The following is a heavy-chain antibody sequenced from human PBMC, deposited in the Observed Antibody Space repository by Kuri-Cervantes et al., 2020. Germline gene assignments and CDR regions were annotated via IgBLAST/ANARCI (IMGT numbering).Heavy chain of an antibody. D-gene: IGHD3-3*01. V-gene: IGHV3-30-3*01. CDR2: ISYDGSNK. Sequence: GGPLRLSFEASGFTFSSYAMNWVRQAPGKGLEWVAVISYDGSNKYYADSVKGRFTISRDNSKNTLYLQMNSLRAEDTAVYYCARDRDFWSGYYTASDYWGQGTLVTVSS. CDR3: ARDRDFWSGYYTASDY. J-gene: IGHJ4*02. CDR1: GFTFSSYA.